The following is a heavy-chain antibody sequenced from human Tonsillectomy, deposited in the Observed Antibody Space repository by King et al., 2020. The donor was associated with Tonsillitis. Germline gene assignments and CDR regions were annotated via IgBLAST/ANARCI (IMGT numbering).Heavy chain of an antibody. J-gene: IGHJ6*03. CDR3: AGGGGVHCSTTSCLLGYYMDV. V-gene: IGHV4-61*02. D-gene: IGHD2-2*01. CDR2: IETSGST. CDR1: GGSINSGGYY. Sequence: QLQESGPGLVKPSQTLSLTCTVSGGSINSGGYYWSWIRQPAGKGLERIGRIETSGSTNYNPSLKSRVTMSVDTSKNQFSLKMSSVTAPDTAVYYCAGGGGVHCSTTSCLLGYYMDVWGKGTTVTVSS.